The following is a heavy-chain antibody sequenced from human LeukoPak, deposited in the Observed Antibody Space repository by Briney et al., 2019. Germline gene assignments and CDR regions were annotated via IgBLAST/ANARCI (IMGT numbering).Heavy chain of an antibody. D-gene: IGHD5-18*01. CDR1: GGSISSSSYY. CDR2: IYYSGST. CDR3: ARHWDSYGYAFDI. J-gene: IGHJ3*02. Sequence: PSETLSLTCTVSGGSISSSSYYWGWIRQPPGKGLEWIGSIYYSGSTYYNPSLKSRVTISVDTSKNQFSLKLSSVTAADTAVYYCARHWDSYGYAFDIWGQGTMVTVSS. V-gene: IGHV4-39*01.